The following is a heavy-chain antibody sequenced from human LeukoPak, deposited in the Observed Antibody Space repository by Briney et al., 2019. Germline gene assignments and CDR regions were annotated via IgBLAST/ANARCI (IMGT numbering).Heavy chain of an antibody. CDR3: ATFFAKVWVSFDY. V-gene: IGHV4-59*01. CDR1: GRPISTYN. J-gene: IGHJ4*02. CDR2: IYYSGIT. D-gene: IGHD3-16*01. Sequence: WEPLSLTCSVSGRPISTYNWRWMRQPPGKGLEGVVYIYYSGITNYSPSLKSRVTIAVDTAKNQSSLKLNSVTAADTAVYYCATFFAKVWVSFDYWGQGTLVTVSS.